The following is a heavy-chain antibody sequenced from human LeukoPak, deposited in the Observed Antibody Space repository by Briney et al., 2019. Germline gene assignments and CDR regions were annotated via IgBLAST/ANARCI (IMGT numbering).Heavy chain of an antibody. J-gene: IGHJ4*02. CDR1: GFTFSHYA. V-gene: IGHV3-23*01. D-gene: IGHD6-13*01. Sequence: PGGPLRLSCAASGFTFSHYAMNWVRQAPGKGLEWVSTISGTGDNTYYSDSVKGRFAISRDSSKNTLYLQMNSLRADDTAVYYCAKDCGSSWPYYSEYRGQGTLVTVSS. CDR2: ISGTGDNT. CDR3: AKDCGSSWPYYSEY.